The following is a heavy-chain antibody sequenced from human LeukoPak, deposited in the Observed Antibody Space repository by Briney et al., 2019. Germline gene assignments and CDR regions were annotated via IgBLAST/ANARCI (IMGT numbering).Heavy chain of an antibody. Sequence: SETLSLTCTVSGGSISSGGYYWSWIRQPPGKGLEWIGYIYHSGSTYYNPSLKSRVTISVDRSKNQFSLKLSSVTAADTAVYYCARESMEVVVPAVSTGDYWGQGTLVTVSS. J-gene: IGHJ4*02. D-gene: IGHD2-2*01. CDR2: IYHSGST. CDR1: GGSISSGGYY. V-gene: IGHV4-30-2*01. CDR3: ARESMEVVVPAVSTGDY.